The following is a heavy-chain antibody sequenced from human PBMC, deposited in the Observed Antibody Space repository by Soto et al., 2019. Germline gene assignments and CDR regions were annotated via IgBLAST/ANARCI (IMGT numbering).Heavy chain of an antibody. V-gene: IGHV3-23*01. J-gene: IGHJ6*02. Sequence: EVQLLESGGGSVQPGGSLRLSCAVSGFTFNNYAMNWVRQAPGKGLEWVSSISDSGGRTYYADSVKGRFTISRDNSKNTLYLQMNSLRAEDTAIYYCAKDALGDYFYYGMDVWGQGTTVTVSS. CDR3: AKDALGDYFYYGMDV. CDR1: GFTFNNYA. CDR2: ISDSGGRT.